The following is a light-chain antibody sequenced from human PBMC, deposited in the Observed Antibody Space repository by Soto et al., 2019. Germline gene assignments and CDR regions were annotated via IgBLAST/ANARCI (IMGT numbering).Light chain of an antibody. J-gene: IGKJ5*01. CDR2: GAS. Sequence: EIVFTQAPFTLSLSPGARATLSCRAVQSVSSYLAWYQQKPGQAPRLLIHGASNRATGIPARFSGSGSGTEFTLTITSLQSEDFAVYCCQQYNNWPLTFGPGTRLETK. CDR1: QSVSSY. CDR3: QQYNNWPLT. V-gene: IGKV3D-15*01.